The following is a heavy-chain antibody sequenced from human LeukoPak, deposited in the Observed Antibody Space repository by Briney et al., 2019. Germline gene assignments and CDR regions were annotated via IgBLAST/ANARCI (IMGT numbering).Heavy chain of an antibody. Sequence: GGSLRLSCAASGFTFSSYAMSWVRQAPGKGLEWVAVIWYDGSNKYYADSMKGRFTISRDNSKNTLYLQMNSLRVEDTAVYYCAPEGDGYILFDYWGQGTLVTVSS. J-gene: IGHJ4*02. CDR1: GFTFSSYA. D-gene: IGHD5-24*01. V-gene: IGHV3-33*08. CDR2: IWYDGSNK. CDR3: APEGDGYILFDY.